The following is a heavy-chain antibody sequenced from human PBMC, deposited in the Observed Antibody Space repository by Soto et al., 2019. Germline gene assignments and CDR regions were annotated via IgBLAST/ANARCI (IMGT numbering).Heavy chain of an antibody. CDR3: ARDDYSSGWYKFDY. V-gene: IGHV4-59*01. D-gene: IGHD6-19*01. J-gene: IGHJ4*02. CDR2: IYYSGST. Sequence: QVQLQESGPGLVKPSETLSLTCTVAGGSISSYYWSWIRQPPGKGLEWIGYIYYSGSTNYNPSLKRRVTISVDTSKNQFSLKLSSVTAADTAVYYCARDDYSSGWYKFDYWGQGTLVTVSS. CDR1: GGSISSYY.